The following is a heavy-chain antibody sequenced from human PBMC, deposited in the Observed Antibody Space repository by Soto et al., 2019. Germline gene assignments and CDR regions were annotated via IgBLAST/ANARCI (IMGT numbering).Heavy chain of an antibody. J-gene: IGHJ4*02. V-gene: IGHV3-74*01. Sequence: EVQLVESGGGLVQPGGSLRLSCVPSGFTFNSHWMHWVSPAPGKGLVWVSRINGEGSTTSYADSVRGRFTIYRDKDKNTLYLQMNSLRVDDTAGYYCARDPRDGYHSPPDYWGQGTLVTVSS. D-gene: IGHD5-12*01. CDR2: INGEGSTT. CDR3: ARDPRDGYHSPPDY. CDR1: GFTFNSHW.